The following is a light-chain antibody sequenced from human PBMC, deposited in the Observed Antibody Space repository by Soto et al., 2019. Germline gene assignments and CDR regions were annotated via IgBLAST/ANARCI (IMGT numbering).Light chain of an antibody. Sequence: EIVMTQSPATLSVSPGERATLSCRASQSVSSNLAWYQQKPGQAPRLLIYGASTRATGIPARFSGSGSGTEFTLTISSLQSEYFAVYYCQQFETFGQGTKVEIK. CDR1: QSVSSN. V-gene: IGKV3-15*01. J-gene: IGKJ1*01. CDR3: QQFET. CDR2: GAS.